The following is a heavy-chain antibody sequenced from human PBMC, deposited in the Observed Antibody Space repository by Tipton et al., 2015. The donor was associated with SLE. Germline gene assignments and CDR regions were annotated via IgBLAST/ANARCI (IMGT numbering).Heavy chain of an antibody. D-gene: IGHD4-23*01. CDR1: GGSISSGSYY. Sequence: TLSLTCTVSGGSISSGSYYWSWIRQPPGKGLEWIGYIYYSGSTNYNPSLKSRVTISVDTSKNQFSLKLSSVTAADTAVYYCAREYYGGKKIDYWGQGTLVTVSS. CDR3: AREYYGGKKIDY. CDR2: IYYSGST. V-gene: IGHV4-61*01. J-gene: IGHJ4*02.